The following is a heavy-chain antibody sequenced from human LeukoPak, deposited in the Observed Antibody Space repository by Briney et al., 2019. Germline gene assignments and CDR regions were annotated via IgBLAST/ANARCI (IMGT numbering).Heavy chain of an antibody. J-gene: IGHJ4*02. V-gene: IGHV1-24*01. Sequence: ASVKVSCKVSGYTLTELSMHWVRQAPGKGLEWMGGFDPEDGETIYAQKFQGRVTMTEDTSTDTAYMELNSPTSEDTAGYYCAPAFRLYSGGCSYFDSWGQGTLVTVSS. D-gene: IGHD6-19*01. CDR2: FDPEDGET. CDR1: GYTLTELS. CDR3: APAFRLYSGGCSYFDS.